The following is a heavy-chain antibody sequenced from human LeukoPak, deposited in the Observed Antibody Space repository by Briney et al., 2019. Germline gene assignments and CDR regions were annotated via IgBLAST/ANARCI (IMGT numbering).Heavy chain of an antibody. J-gene: IGHJ4*02. CDR1: GGSISSSSYY. CDR3: ARRLGYGGGGFDY. Sequence: SETLSLTCTVSGGSISSSSYYWGWIRQPPGKGLERIGSIYYSGSTYYNPSLKSRVTISVDTSKNQFSLKLSSVTAADTAVYYCARRLGYGGGGFDYWGQGTLVTVSS. D-gene: IGHD3-16*01. V-gene: IGHV4-39*01. CDR2: IYYSGST.